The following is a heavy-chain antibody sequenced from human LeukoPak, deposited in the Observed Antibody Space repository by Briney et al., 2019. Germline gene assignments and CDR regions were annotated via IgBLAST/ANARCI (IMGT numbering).Heavy chain of an antibody. CDR3: ARAAPGGEYYFDY. Sequence: GGSLRLSCAASGFTFSSYWMHWVRQAPGKGLECVSVLYSGGSKYYADAVKGRFTIPRDNSKNTLYLQMNSLRAEDTAVYYCARAAPGGEYYFDYWGQGTLVTVSS. J-gene: IGHJ4*02. CDR1: GFTFSSYW. D-gene: IGHD6-6*01. CDR2: LYSGGSK. V-gene: IGHV3-53*01.